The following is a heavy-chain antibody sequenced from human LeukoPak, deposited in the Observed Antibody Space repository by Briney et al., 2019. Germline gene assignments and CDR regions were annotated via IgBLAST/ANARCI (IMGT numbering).Heavy chain of an antibody. CDR3: ASGSPAGDY. D-gene: IGHD1-26*01. Sequence: GGSLRLSCAASGFSFSSYSMNWVRQAPGKGLEWVSSISSRSSLIYYADSVKGRSTISRDNARNSLYLQMNSLTAEDTAVYYCASGSPAGDYWGQGTLVTVSS. CDR2: ISSRSSLI. V-gene: IGHV3-21*01. CDR1: GFSFSSYS. J-gene: IGHJ4*02.